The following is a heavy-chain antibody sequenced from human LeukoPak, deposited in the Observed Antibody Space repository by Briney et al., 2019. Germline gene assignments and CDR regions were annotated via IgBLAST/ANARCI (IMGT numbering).Heavy chain of an antibody. CDR3: ARGGDRSFDY. CDR2: IHHSGSI. V-gene: IGHV4-4*02. D-gene: IGHD3-10*01. CDR1: GVSISSNLW. Sequence: PSETLSLICAVSGVSISSNLWWTWVRQPPGKGLEWIAEIHHSGSINYNPSLKSRVTISVDKAKNQFSLNLNSVTAADTAVYYCARGGDRSFDYWGQGTLVTVSS. J-gene: IGHJ4*02.